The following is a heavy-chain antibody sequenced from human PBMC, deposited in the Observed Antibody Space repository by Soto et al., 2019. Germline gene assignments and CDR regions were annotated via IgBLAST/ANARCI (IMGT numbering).Heavy chain of an antibody. J-gene: IGHJ4*02. D-gene: IGHD3-22*01. V-gene: IGHV1-18*01. CDR2: ISAYTFNT. CDR1: GYTFSSYA. Sequence: QVQXVQSGAEXXXXGASVKVSCKASGYTFSSYAINWVRQAPGXGLEXMGRISAYTFNTDYAQKFQGRVXXXXXTXXXXXXXXXXXXXXXXXAVYYCGRDGYYYDNSGYTPLDSWGQGTLVTVXS. CDR3: GRDGYYYDNSGYTPLDS.